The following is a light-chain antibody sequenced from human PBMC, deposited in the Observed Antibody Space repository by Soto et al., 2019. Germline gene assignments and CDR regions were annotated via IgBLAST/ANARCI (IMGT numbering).Light chain of an antibody. Sequence: IQMTQSPSSLSASVGDRVTITRRASQSISTYLIWYQQKPGKAPKLLIYATSSLQSGVPSRFSGSGSGTDFTLTISSLQPEDFATYYCQQSYSTPPGTFGQGTKVDIK. CDR3: QQSYSTPPGT. CDR1: QSISTY. CDR2: ATS. V-gene: IGKV1-39*01. J-gene: IGKJ1*01.